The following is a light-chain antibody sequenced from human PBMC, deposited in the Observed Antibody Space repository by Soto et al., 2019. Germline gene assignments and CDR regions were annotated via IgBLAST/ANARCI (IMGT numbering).Light chain of an antibody. CDR3: SSYTSRSTPL. V-gene: IGLV2-14*01. CDR1: SSDVGGYNY. CDR2: DVS. Sequence: QSALTQPASVSGSPGQSITISCTGTSSDVGGYNYVSWYQQHPGKAPKLMIYDVSNRPSGVSNRFSGSKSGNTASLTISGLQAEGEADYYFSSYTSRSTPLFGTGTKLTVL. J-gene: IGLJ1*01.